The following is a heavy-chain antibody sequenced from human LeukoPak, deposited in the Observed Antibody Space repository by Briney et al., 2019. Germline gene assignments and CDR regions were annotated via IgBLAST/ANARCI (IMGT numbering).Heavy chain of an antibody. V-gene: IGHV1-2*02. CDR1: GYTFTGYY. J-gene: IGHJ6*02. CDR2: INPNSGGT. Sequence: ASVKVSCKASGYTFTGYYMHWVRQARGQGLEGMGWINPNSGGTNYAQKFQGRVTMTRDTSISTAYMELSRLRSDDTAVYYCARDRARIAAAGYYYYYGMDVWGQGTTVTVSS. CDR3: ARDRARIAAAGYYYYYGMDV. D-gene: IGHD6-13*01.